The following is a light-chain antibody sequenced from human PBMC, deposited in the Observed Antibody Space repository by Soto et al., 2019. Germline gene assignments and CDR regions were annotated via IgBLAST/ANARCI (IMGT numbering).Light chain of an antibody. V-gene: IGLV1-44*01. CDR2: RNH. CDR3: AAWDDSLRAVV. CDR1: TSNIGTYA. J-gene: IGLJ2*01. Sequence: QSVLTQSPSASGTPGQRVTISCSGSTSNIGTYAVNWYQQLPGTAPTLLIFRNHQRPSGFPARFSGSKSGTSASLAISGPQSADEADYYCAAWDDSLRAVVFGGGTKVTVL.